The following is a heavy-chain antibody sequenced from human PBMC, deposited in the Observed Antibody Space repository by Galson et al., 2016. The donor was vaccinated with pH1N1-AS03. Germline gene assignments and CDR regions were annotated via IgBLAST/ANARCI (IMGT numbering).Heavy chain of an antibody. V-gene: IGHV3-30*18. D-gene: IGHD3-3*01. CDR1: GFTISNFG. J-gene: IGHJ4*02. CDR3: ADDFNFDFWSGYSFY. Sequence: SLRLSCAASGFTISNFGMLWVRQAPGQGLEWVAIISFDGTNKYYADSVKGRFSISRDNSKNTLFRQMSALRAEDTAFYYFADDFNFDFWSGYSFYWGQGALVTVSS. CDR2: ISFDGTNK.